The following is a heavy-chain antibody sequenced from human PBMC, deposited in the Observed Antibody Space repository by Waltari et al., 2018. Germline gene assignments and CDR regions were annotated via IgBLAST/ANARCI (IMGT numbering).Heavy chain of an antibody. Sequence: QVQLVESGGGVVQPGRSLRLSCAASGFTFSSYGMHWVRQAPGKGLEWVAVKGYDGSNKYYADSVKGRFTISRDNSKNTLYLQMNSLRAEDTAVYYCAKKGDGSSSWYIDYWGQGTLVTVSS. CDR1: GFTFSSYG. J-gene: IGHJ4*02. V-gene: IGHV3-33*06. CDR2: KGYDGSNK. CDR3: AKKGDGSSSWYIDY. D-gene: IGHD6-13*01.